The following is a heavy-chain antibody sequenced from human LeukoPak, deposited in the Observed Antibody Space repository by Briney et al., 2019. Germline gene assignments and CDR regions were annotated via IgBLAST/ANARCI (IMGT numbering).Heavy chain of an antibody. CDR1: GYSFTSYW. Sequence: GESLKISCKGSGYSFTSYWIGWVRQMPGKGLEWMGIIYPGDSDTRYSPSFQGQVTISVDKSISTAYLHWSSLKASDTAIYYCAKHMGGHHQQPDYWGQGTLVTVSS. J-gene: IGHJ4*02. D-gene: IGHD6-13*01. CDR3: AKHMGGHHQQPDY. V-gene: IGHV5-51*01. CDR2: IYPGDSDT.